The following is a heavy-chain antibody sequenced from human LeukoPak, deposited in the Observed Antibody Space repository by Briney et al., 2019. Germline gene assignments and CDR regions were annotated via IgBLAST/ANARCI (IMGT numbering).Heavy chain of an antibody. V-gene: IGHV4-59*11. CDR2: IYYSGST. Sequence: SETLSLTCTVSGGSISSHYWSWIRQPPGKGLEWIGYIYYSGSTNYNPSLKSRVTISVDTSKNQFSLKLSSVTAADTAVYYCARSGSSWPFDYWGQGTLVTVSP. D-gene: IGHD6-13*01. CDR3: ARSGSSWPFDY. J-gene: IGHJ4*02. CDR1: GGSISSHY.